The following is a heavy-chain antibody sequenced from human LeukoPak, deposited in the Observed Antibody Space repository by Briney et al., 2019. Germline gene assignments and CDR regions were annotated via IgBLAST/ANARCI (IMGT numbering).Heavy chain of an antibody. CDR3: ARPRKYCSTTSCSPNDAFDI. CDR1: GYTFTSYG. D-gene: IGHD2-2*01. V-gene: IGHV1-18*01. CDR2: ISAYNGNT. Sequence: ASVKVSCKASGYTFTSYGISWVRQAPGQGLEWMGWISAYNGNTNYAQKFQGRVTMTRNTSISTAYMELSSLRSEDTAIYYCARPRKYCSTTSCSPNDAFDIWGQGTMVTVSS. J-gene: IGHJ3*02.